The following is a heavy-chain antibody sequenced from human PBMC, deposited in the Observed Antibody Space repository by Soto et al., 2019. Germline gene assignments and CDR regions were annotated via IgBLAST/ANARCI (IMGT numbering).Heavy chain of an antibody. CDR1: GGSISSGDYY. Sequence: QVQLQESGPGLVKPSQTLSLTCTVSGGSISSGDYYWSWIRQPTGKGLEWIGYIYYSGSTYYNPSLKSRVTISVDTSKNQFSLKLSSVTAADTAVYYCARDTRSWGYYRYYYYGMDVWGQGTTVTVSS. CDR2: IYYSGST. V-gene: IGHV4-30-4*01. CDR3: ARDTRSWGYYRYYYYGMDV. J-gene: IGHJ6*02. D-gene: IGHD3-3*01.